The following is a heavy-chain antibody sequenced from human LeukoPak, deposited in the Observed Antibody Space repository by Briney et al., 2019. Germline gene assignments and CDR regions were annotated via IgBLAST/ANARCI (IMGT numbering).Heavy chain of an antibody. CDR2: IYHSGNT. D-gene: IGHD5-12*01. J-gene: IGHJ4*02. V-gene: IGHV4-39*07. Sequence: SETLSLTCTVSGGSISSSNYYWGWIRQPPGKGLEWIGNIYHSGNTYYNPSLKSRVTISVDTSMNQFSLKLTSVTAADTAVYYCARLSEWLRLSFDSWGQGTLVAVSS. CDR3: ARLSEWLRLSFDS. CDR1: GGSISSSNYY.